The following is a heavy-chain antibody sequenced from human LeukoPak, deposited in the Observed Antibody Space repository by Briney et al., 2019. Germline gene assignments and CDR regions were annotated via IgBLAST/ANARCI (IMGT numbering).Heavy chain of an antibody. J-gene: IGHJ4*02. CDR2: TRNKANSYTT. CDR1: GFTFSNYA. Sequence: PGGSLRLSCAASGFTFSNYAITWVRQAPGKGLEWVGRTRNKANSYTTEYAASVKGRFTISRDDSKNSLYLQMNSLKTEDTAVYYCARDREGYGDLDYWGQGTLVTVSS. D-gene: IGHD4-17*01. CDR3: ARDREGYGDLDY. V-gene: IGHV3-72*01.